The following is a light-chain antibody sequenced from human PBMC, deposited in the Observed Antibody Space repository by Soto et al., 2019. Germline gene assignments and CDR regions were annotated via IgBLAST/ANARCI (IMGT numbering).Light chain of an antibody. Sequence: EIVLTQSPATLSSFPGDRVTLSCRASQYINTRLAWYQHRPGQAPRLLIYQTSLRAAGIPARFSASGSRTDFNLTISDVQPEDFALYYCHQRQSWPRTFGKGTKVDIK. CDR1: QYINTR. V-gene: IGKV3-11*01. CDR3: HQRQSWPRT. J-gene: IGKJ1*01. CDR2: QTS.